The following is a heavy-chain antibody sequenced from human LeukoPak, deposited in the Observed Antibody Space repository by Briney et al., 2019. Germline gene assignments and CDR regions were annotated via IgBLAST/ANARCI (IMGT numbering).Heavy chain of an antibody. D-gene: IGHD2-8*02. CDR3: ARDFRGYSTGYAFDI. V-gene: IGHV4-61*01. CDR2: IYYSGTT. CDR1: GGSFISDSHY. J-gene: IGHJ3*02. Sequence: PSETLSLTCTVSGGSFISDSHYWSWIRQPPGKGLEWIVYIYYSGTTNYNPSLKSRVTISLDTSKNRFSLKLTSVTAADTAVYYCARDFRGYSTGYAFDIWGQGTMVTVSS.